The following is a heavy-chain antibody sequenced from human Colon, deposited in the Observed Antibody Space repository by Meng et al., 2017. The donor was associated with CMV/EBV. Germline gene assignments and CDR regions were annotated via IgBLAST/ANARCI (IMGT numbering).Heavy chain of an antibody. CDR2: INPDSGGT. D-gene: IGHD3-3*01. V-gene: IGHV1-2*02. CDR3: ARDTRFFGVVIHNWFDP. Sequence: ASVKVSCKASGYTFTGYYLHWLRQAPGQGLEWMGWINPDSGGTNYAQKFQGRVTMTRDTSISTAYMELSRLRSDDTAVYYCARDTRFFGVVIHNWFDPWGQGTLVTVSS. J-gene: IGHJ5*02. CDR1: GYTFTGYY.